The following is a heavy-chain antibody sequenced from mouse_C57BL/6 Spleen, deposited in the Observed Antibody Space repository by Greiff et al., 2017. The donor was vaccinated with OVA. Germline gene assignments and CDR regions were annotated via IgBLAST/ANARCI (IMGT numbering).Heavy chain of an antibody. CDR1: GYTFTNYW. Sequence: QVQLQHPGAELVKPGASVKVSCKASGYTFTNYWVHWVKQRPGQGLEWIGRIHPSDSDTNYNQKFKGKATLTVDKSSSTAYMQLSSLTSEDSAVYYCAIKDGNPFAYWGQGTLVTVSA. CDR3: AIKDGNPFAY. D-gene: IGHD2-1*01. V-gene: IGHV1-74*01. J-gene: IGHJ3*01. CDR2: IHPSDSDT.